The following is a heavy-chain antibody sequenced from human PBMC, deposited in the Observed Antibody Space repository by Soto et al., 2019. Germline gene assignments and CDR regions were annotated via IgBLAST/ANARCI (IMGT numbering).Heavy chain of an antibody. Sequence: GGSLRLSCAASGFTFSSYWMSWVRQAPGKGLEWVANIKQDGSEKYYVDSVKGRFTISRDNAKNSLYLQMNSLRAEDTAVYYCARRPYCSSTSCYVGYYYYYYMDVWGKGTTVTVSS. CDR1: GFTFSSYW. CDR2: IKQDGSEK. CDR3: ARRPYCSSTSCYVGYYYYYYMDV. D-gene: IGHD2-2*01. J-gene: IGHJ6*03. V-gene: IGHV3-7*01.